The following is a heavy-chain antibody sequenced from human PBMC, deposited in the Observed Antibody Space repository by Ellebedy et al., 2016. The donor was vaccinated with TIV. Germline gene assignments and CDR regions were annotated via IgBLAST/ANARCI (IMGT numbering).Heavy chain of an antibody. CDR2: IRRSTNSI. D-gene: IGHD4-17*01. CDR3: ARDGLYGDYYFDY. J-gene: IGHJ4*02. CDR1: GFIFSTYS. Sequence: GGSLRLXXAASGFIFSTYSMNWVRQAPGKGLEWVAFIRRSTNSISYADSVKGRFTISRDDAKNSLYLQMNSLRAEDTAVYYCARDGLYGDYYFDYWGQGTLVTVSS. V-gene: IGHV3-48*04.